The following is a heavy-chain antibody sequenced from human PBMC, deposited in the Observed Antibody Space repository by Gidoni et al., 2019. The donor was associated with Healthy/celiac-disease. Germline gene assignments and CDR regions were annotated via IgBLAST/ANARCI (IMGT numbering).Heavy chain of an antibody. CDR1: GFTFTRSA. CDR3: AATSLGTLHDI. J-gene: IGHJ3*02. CDR2: IVVGSGNT. V-gene: IGHV1-58*02. D-gene: IGHD1-1*01. Sequence: QMQLVQSGPEVKKPGTSVTVSCKASGFTFTRSAMQWVRQARGQRLEWIGWIVVGSGNTNYAQKFQERVTITRNMSTSTAYMELGSLRSGDTAVYYCAATSLGTLHDIWGQGTMVTVSS.